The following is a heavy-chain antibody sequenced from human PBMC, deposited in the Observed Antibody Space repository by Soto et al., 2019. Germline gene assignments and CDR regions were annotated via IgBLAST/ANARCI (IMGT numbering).Heavy chain of an antibody. CDR2: VHHSWGS. V-gene: IGHV4-59*08. CDR3: ARQGFGPLHGLVDV. D-gene: IGHD3-10*01. CDR1: GGSISSYY. J-gene: IGHJ6*02. Sequence: QVQLQESGPGLVKPSETLSLSCTVSGGSISSYYWSRFRQSPGKRMEWIGYVHHSWGSSYNPSLQSRAAISLDTSKSQFSLKVTSVTATDTAVYYCARQGFGPLHGLVDVWGQGTTVTVSS.